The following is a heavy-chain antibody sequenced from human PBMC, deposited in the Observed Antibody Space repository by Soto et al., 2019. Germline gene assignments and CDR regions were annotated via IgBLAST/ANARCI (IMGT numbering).Heavy chain of an antibody. V-gene: IGHV3-9*01. D-gene: IGHD3-10*01. CDR1: GFTFDDYS. CDR2: ISGNSGST. Sequence: GGSLRLSCAASGFTFDDYSMHWVRQAPGKGLEWVSGISGNSGSTCYADSVKGRITISRDNAKNSLYLQMNSLRAEDTALHYCARDEFWGQGTLVTVSS. J-gene: IGHJ4*02. CDR3: ARDEF.